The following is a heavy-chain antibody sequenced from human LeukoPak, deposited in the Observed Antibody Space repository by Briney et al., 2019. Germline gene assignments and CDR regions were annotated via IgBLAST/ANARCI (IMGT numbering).Heavy chain of an antibody. J-gene: IGHJ4*02. V-gene: IGHV3-30*04. CDR1: GFTFSSYA. CDR2: ISYDGSNK. CDR3: ARGGGSGSYPDDY. D-gene: IGHD3-10*01. Sequence: PGGSLRLSCAASGFTFSSYAMHWVRQAPGKGLEWVAVISYDGSNKYYADSVKGRFTISRDNSKNTLYLRMNSLRAEDTAVYYCARGGGSGSYPDDYWGQGTLVTVSS.